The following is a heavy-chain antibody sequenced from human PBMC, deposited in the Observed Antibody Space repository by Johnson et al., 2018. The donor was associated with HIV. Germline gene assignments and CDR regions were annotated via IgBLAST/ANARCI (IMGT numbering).Heavy chain of an antibody. CDR3: ARDNMQLPDAFDI. D-gene: IGHD2-15*01. J-gene: IGHJ3*02. CDR2: IKSKTDGGTT. V-gene: IGHV3-15*01. CDR1: GFTFSSYA. Sequence: EVHLVESGGGVVQPGRSLRLSCAASGFTFSSYAMHWVRQAPGKGLEWVGRIKSKTDGGTTDYAAPVKGRFTISRDDSKDSLFLQINSLKIEDTAVYYCARDNMQLPDAFDIWGQGTMVTVSS.